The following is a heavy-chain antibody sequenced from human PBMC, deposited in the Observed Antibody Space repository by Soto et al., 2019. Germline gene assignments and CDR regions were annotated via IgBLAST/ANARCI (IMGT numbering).Heavy chain of an antibody. J-gene: IGHJ5*02. D-gene: IGHD3-3*01. CDR2: IYYSGST. V-gene: IGHV4-61*01. CDR3: ARDYDFGGFDP. Sequence: SETLSLTCTVSGGSVSSGSYYWSWIRQPPGKGLEWIGYIYYSGSTNYNPSLKSRVTISVDTSKNQFSLKLSSVTAADTTVYYCARDYDFGGFDPLGQGTLVTVSS. CDR1: GGSVSSGSYY.